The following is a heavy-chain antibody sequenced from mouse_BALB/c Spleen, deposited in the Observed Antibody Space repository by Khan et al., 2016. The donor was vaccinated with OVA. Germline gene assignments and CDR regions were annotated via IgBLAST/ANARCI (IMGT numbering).Heavy chain of an antibody. Sequence: EVQLQESGPGLVKPSQSLSLTCTVTGYSITSDYAWNWIRQFPGNRLEWMGYIDYSGSTSKKPSLKSRMSITRDTSKNQIFLQCNSVSTEDTATYYCVRGRSYWGQGTLVTVSA. CDR3: VRGRSY. J-gene: IGHJ3*01. V-gene: IGHV3-2*02. CDR2: IDYSGST. CDR1: GYSITSDYA.